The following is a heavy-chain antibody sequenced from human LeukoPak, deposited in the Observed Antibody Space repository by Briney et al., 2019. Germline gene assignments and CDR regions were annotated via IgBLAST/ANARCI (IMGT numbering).Heavy chain of an antibody. CDR3: ARFDTVVTLACDY. Sequence: SETLSPTCAVSGGSISSGGYSWSWIRQPPGKGLEWIGYIYRSGSTYYNPSLKSRVTISVDRSKNQFSLKLSSVTAADTAVYYCARFDTVVTLACDYWGQGTLVTVSS. CDR1: GGSISSGGYS. D-gene: IGHD4-23*01. J-gene: IGHJ4*02. CDR2: IYRSGST. V-gene: IGHV4-30-2*01.